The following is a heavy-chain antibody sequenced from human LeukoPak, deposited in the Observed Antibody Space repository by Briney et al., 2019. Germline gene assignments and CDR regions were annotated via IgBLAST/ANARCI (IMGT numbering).Heavy chain of an antibody. J-gene: IGHJ5*02. D-gene: IGHD3-9*01. V-gene: IGHV4-34*01. CDR2: INHSGST. CDR3: ARASGLRFFDWSRKNWFDP. CDR1: GGSLSGYY. Sequence: SETLSLTCSIYGGSLSGYYWSWIRPPPGKGLEWIGEINHSGSTNYHPSLKSRLTISVDTSKNQFSLKLSSVTAADTAVYYCARASGLRFFDWSRKNWFDPWVRGTQVSVSS.